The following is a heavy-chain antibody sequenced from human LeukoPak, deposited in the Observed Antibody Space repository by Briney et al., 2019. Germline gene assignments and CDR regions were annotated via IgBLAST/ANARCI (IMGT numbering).Heavy chain of an antibody. CDR1: GFTFSNYG. J-gene: IGHJ3*02. CDR3: ARDKDSGWYAPTEDAFDI. V-gene: IGHV3-30*02. D-gene: IGHD6-19*01. CDR2: IRYDGGNR. Sequence: PGGSLRLSCAASGFTFSNYGMHWVRQAPGKGLEWVAFIRYDGGNRYYADSVRGRFTISRDNSKNTLFLQMTSLTVEDTAVYYCARDKDSGWYAPTEDAFDIWGQGTMVTVSS.